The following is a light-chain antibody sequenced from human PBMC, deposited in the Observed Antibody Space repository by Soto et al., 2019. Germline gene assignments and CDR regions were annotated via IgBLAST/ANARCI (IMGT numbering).Light chain of an antibody. Sequence: DIVMTQSPDSLAVSLGERATINCKSSQSVLYSSNNKNYLAWYQQKPGQPPKLLIYWASTRESGVPDRFSGSGSGTDFTLTISSLQAEDVAVYYSQQYYSTPASWTFGQGTKVEIK. CDR2: WAS. V-gene: IGKV4-1*01. J-gene: IGKJ1*01. CDR3: QQYYSTPASWT. CDR1: QSVLYSSNNKNY.